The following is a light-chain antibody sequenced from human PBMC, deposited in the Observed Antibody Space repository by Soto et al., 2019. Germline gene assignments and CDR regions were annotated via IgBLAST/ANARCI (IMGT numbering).Light chain of an antibody. J-gene: IGKJ1*01. CDR2: GAS. CDR1: QSVSNSY. Sequence: EIVLTQSPGTLSLSPGERATLSCRASQSVSNSYLAWYQQKPGQAPRLLIYGASSRATGIPDRFSGSGSGTDFTLTISRLEPEDFAVYYFQQYGSSPRTFGQGTKVQI. V-gene: IGKV3-20*01. CDR3: QQYGSSPRT.